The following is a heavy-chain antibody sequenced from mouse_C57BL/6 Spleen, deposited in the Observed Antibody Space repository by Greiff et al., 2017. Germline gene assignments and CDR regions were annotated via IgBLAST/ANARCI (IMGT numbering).Heavy chain of an antibody. CDR1: GYTFTDYY. V-gene: IGHV1-26*01. Sequence: EVQLQQSGPELVKPGASVKISCKASGYTFTDYYMNWVKQSHGKSLEWIGDINPNNGGTSYNQKFKGKATLTVDKSSSTAYMELRSLTSEDSAVYYCARRSKKYYAMDYWGQGTSVTVSS. J-gene: IGHJ4*01. D-gene: IGHD2-5*01. CDR2: INPNNGGT. CDR3: ARRSKKYYAMDY.